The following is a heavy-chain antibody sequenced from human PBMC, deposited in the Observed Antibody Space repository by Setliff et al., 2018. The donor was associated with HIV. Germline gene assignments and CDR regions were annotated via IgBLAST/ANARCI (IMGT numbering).Heavy chain of an antibody. CDR2: LKRKTDGGTT. Sequence: PGGSLRLSCAASGFTFTNAWMNWVRQAPGKGLEWIGRLKRKTDGGTTDYAAPEKGRFTISRDDSKNTLYLQMNSLKTEDTAVYYCTSDLTGTYRPSYWGQGTLVTASS. CDR1: GFTFTNAW. CDR3: TSDLTGTYRPSY. J-gene: IGHJ4*02. V-gene: IGHV3-15*01. D-gene: IGHD1-7*01.